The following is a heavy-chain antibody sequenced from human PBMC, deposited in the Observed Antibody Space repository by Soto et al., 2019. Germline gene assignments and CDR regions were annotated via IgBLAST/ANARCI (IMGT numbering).Heavy chain of an antibody. D-gene: IGHD2-2*01. CDR3: ARHVPDIVVVPAVHYYYYYMDV. Sequence: PSETLSLTCTVSGGSISSSSYYWGWIRQPPGKGLEWIGSIYYSGSTYYNPSLKSRVTISVDTSKNQFSLKLSSVTAADTAVYYCARHVPDIVVVPAVHYYYYYMDVWGKGTTVTVSS. CDR2: IYYSGST. J-gene: IGHJ6*03. V-gene: IGHV4-39*01. CDR1: GGSISSSSYY.